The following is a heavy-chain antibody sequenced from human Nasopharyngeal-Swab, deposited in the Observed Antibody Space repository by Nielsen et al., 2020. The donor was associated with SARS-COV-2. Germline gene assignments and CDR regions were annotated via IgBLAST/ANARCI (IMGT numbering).Heavy chain of an antibody. J-gene: IGHJ4*02. Sequence: GESLKISCAASGFTFSSYGMHWVRQAPGKGLEWVAVIWYDGSNKYYADSVKGRFTISRDNSKNTLYLQMNSLRAEDTAVYYCARDVDYGGNSVDYWGQGTLVTVSS. D-gene: IGHD4-23*01. CDR3: ARDVDYGGNSVDY. CDR2: IWYDGSNK. CDR1: GFTFSSYG. V-gene: IGHV3-33*01.